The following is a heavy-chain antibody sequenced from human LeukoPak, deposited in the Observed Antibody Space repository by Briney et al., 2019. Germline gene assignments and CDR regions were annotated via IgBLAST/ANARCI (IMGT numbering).Heavy chain of an antibody. D-gene: IGHD6-19*01. V-gene: IGHV3-48*01. J-gene: IGHJ3*02. CDR1: GFTFSSYS. CDR3: AKSGIEGYSSGHDALHI. Sequence: GGSLRLSCAASGFTFSSYSMNWVRQAPGKGLEWVSYISSSSSTIYYADSVKGRFTISRDNAKNSLYLQMNSLRAEDTAVYFCAKSGIEGYSSGHDALHIWGQGTMVTVSS. CDR2: ISSSSSTI.